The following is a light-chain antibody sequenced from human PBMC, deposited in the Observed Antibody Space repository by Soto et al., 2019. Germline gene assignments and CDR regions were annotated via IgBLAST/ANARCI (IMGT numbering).Light chain of an antibody. J-gene: IGKJ5*01. CDR3: QQYDNWPIT. V-gene: IGKV3-15*01. CDR1: ERIYSAY. Sequence: EVVLTQSPGTLSLSRGERATLSCRASERIYSAYLGWYQQKPGQAPRLLIYGASTRATGLPARFSGSGSDTEFTLIISSLQSEDSAVYYCQQYDNWPITFGQGTRLEIK. CDR2: GAS.